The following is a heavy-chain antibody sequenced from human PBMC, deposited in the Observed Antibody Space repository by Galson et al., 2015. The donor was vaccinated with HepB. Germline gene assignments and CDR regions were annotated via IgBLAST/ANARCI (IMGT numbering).Heavy chain of an antibody. D-gene: IGHD6-19*01. J-gene: IGHJ3*02. Sequence: SLRLSCAASGFTFDDYTMHWVRQAPGKGLEWVSLISWDGGSTYYADSVKGRFTISRDNSKNSLYLQMNSLRTEDTALYYCAKDTIAVAGIDAFDIWGQGTMVTVSS. CDR1: GFTFDDYT. CDR2: ISWDGGST. CDR3: AKDTIAVAGIDAFDI. V-gene: IGHV3-43*01.